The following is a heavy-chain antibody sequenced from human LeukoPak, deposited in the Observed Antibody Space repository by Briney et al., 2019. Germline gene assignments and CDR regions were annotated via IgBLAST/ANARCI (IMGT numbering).Heavy chain of an antibody. CDR3: ARDHYWFDP. Sequence: GGSLRLSCGASGLTFSTYSMNWVRQAPGKGLEWVSYISSDSGTIYYADSVKGRFTISRDNAKKSLYLQMNSLRAEDTAVYYCARDHYWFDPWGQGTLVTVSS. CDR1: GLTFSTYS. V-gene: IGHV3-48*01. J-gene: IGHJ5*02. CDR2: ISSDSGTI.